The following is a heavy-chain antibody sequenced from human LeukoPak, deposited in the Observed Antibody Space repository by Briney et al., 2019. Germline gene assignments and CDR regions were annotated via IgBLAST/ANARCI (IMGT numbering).Heavy chain of an antibody. D-gene: IGHD3-16*02. V-gene: IGHV4-39*01. J-gene: IGHJ5*02. Sequence: PSETLSLTCTVSGGSISSNTYYWGWVRQPPGKGLEWIGNIFFTGNTYYNPSLKSRVTISIDTSKNQFSLKLTSVTAADTAVYYCARVIENWFVPWGQGTPVTVSS. CDR2: IFFTGNT. CDR1: GGSISSNTYY. CDR3: ARVIENWFVP.